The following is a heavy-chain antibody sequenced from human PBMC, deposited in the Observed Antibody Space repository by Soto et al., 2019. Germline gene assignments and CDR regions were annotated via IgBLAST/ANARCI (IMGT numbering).Heavy chain of an antibody. CDR2: ISSSSSYT. D-gene: IGHD3-3*01. CDR1: GFTFSDYY. J-gene: IGHJ6*02. Sequence: GSLRLSCAASGFTFSDYYMSWIRQAPGKGLEWVSYISSSSSYTNYADSVKGRFTISRDNAKNSLYLQMNSLRAEDTAVYYCARDRGRTIFGVVTYYGMDVWGQGTTVTVSS. CDR3: ARDRGRTIFGVVTYYGMDV. V-gene: IGHV3-11*06.